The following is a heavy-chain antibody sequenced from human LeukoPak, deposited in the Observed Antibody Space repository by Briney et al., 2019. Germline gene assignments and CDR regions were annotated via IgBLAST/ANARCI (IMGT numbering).Heavy chain of an antibody. CDR3: ARVGYSYGLNDYFDY. CDR2: IYHSGRT. D-gene: IGHD5-18*01. CDR1: AYSISSGYY. V-gene: IGHV4-38-2*02. Sequence: SETLSLTCTVSAYSISSGYYWGWIRQPPGKGLEGIGSIYHSGRTYYNPSLKSRVTISVDTSKNQFSLKLSSVTAADTAVYYCARVGYSYGLNDYFDYWGQGTLVTVSS. J-gene: IGHJ4*02.